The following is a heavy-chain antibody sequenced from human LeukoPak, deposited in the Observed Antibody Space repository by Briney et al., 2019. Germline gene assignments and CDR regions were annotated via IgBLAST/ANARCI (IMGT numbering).Heavy chain of an antibody. CDR1: GGSFSGYY. V-gene: IGHV4-34*01. J-gene: IGHJ5*02. CDR2: TNHSGST. Sequence: SETLSLTCAVYGGSFSGYYWSWIRQPPGKGLEWIGETNHSGSTNYNPSLKSRVTISVDTSKNQFSLKLSSVTAADTAVYYCASGWSWFDPWGQGTLVTVSS. D-gene: IGHD3-10*01. CDR3: ASGWSWFDP.